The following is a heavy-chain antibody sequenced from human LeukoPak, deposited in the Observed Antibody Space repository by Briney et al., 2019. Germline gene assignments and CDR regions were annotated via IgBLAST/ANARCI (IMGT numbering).Heavy chain of an antibody. J-gene: IGHJ4*02. V-gene: IGHV1-2*02. Sequence: ASVTVSCTASGYTFTGYYMHWVRQAPGQGLEWMGWINPNSGGTNYAQKFQGRVTMTRDTSISTAYMELSRLRSDDTAVYYCAREDYSSSCPDYWGQGTLVTVSS. CDR1: GYTFTGYY. CDR3: AREDYSSSCPDY. D-gene: IGHD6-13*01. CDR2: INPNSGGT.